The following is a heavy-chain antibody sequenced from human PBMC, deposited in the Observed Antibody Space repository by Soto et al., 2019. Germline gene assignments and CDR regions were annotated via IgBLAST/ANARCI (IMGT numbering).Heavy chain of an antibody. J-gene: IGHJ3*02. V-gene: IGHV1-69*13. CDR2: IIPIFGTA. Sequence: SVKFSCKASGGTFSSYAISWVRQAPGQGLEWMGGIIPIFGTANYAQKFQGGVTITADESTSTAYMELSSLRSEDTAVYYCAREGSIAVAHGAFDIWGQGTMVTVSS. CDR1: GGTFSSYA. CDR3: AREGSIAVAHGAFDI. D-gene: IGHD6-19*01.